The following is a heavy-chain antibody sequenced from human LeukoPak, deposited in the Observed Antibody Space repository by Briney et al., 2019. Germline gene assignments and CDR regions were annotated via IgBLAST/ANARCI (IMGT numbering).Heavy chain of an antibody. V-gene: IGHV4-59*01. CDR1: GVSISSYY. CDR3: AGGNFYDSSGHPYHFHY. J-gene: IGHJ4*02. D-gene: IGHD3-22*01. CDR2: IYYSENT. Sequence: PSETLSLTCTVSGVSISSYYWSWIRQSPGKGLEWIGYIYYSENTNYNSSLKSRVTISEDTSKNQFSLNLTSVTAADTAVYYCAGGNFYDSSGHPYHFHYWGQGTLVTVPS.